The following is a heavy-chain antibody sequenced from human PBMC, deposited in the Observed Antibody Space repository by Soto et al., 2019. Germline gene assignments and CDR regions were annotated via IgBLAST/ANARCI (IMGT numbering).Heavy chain of an antibody. CDR3: ARVRSGWWYFDY. CDR1: GGSISSYY. J-gene: IGHJ4*02. CDR2: IYYSGST. D-gene: IGHD6-19*01. V-gene: IGHV4-59*01. Sequence: ASETLSLTCTVSGGSISSYYWSWIRQPPGKGLEWIGYIYYSGSTNYNPSLKSRVTISVNTSKNQFSLKLTSVTAADTAVYDCARVRSGWWYFDYWGQGTLVTVSS.